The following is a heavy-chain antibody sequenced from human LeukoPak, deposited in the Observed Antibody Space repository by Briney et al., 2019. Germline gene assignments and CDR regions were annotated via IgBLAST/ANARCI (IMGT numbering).Heavy chain of an antibody. D-gene: IGHD3-22*01. CDR2: ISGSGGST. Sequence: PGGSLRLSSAASGFTFSSYAMSWVRQAPGKGLEWVSVISGSGGSTYYADSVQGRFTISRDNSKNTLYLQMNSLRAEDTAVYYCAKRGYDSSGYYGYFDYWAQGALVTVSS. J-gene: IGHJ4*02. V-gene: IGHV3-23*01. CDR3: AKRGYDSSGYYGYFDY. CDR1: GFTFSSYA.